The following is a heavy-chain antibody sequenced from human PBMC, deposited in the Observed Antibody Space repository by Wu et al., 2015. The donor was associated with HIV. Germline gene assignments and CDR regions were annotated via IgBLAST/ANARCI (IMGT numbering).Heavy chain of an antibody. CDR1: GYTFTSYD. J-gene: IGHJ4*02. V-gene: IGHV1-8*01. CDR2: MNPNSGNT. CDR3: ARAYYYDSSGYFYLNY. Sequence: QVQLVQSGAEVKKPGASVKVSCKASGYTFTSYDINWVRQATGQGLEWMGWMNPNSGNTGHAQKFQGRVTMTRNTSISTAYMELSSLRSEDTAVYYCARAYYYDSSGYFYLNYWGQGTLVTVSS. D-gene: IGHD3-22*01.